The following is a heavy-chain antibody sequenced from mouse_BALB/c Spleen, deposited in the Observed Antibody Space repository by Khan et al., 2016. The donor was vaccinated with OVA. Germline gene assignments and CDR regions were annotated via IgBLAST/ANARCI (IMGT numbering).Heavy chain of an antibody. V-gene: IGHV3-2*02. CDR1: GYSITSDYA. CDR2: ISYSGST. J-gene: IGHJ4*01. D-gene: IGHD2-1*01. CDR3: TYYGNYHYYAMDY. Sequence: QLEESGPGLVKPSQSLSLTCTVTGYSITSDYAWNWIRQFPGNKLEWMGYISYSGSTSYNPSLKSRISITRDTSKNQFFLQLNSVTPEDTATYFCTYYGNYHYYAMDYWGQGTAVPVSS.